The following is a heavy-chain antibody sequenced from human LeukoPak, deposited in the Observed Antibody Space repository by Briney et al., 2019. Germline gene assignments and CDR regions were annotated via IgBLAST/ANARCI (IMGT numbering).Heavy chain of an antibody. D-gene: IGHD5-18*01. CDR3: ASEILTAMAYFDY. Sequence: SETLSLTCTVSGGSISSHYWSWIRQPPGKGLEWIGYIYYSGSTNYNPSLKSRVTISVDTSKNQFSLKLSSVTAADTAVYYCASEILTAMAYFDYWGQGTLVTVSS. CDR1: GGSISSHY. V-gene: IGHV4-59*11. CDR2: IYYSGST. J-gene: IGHJ4*02.